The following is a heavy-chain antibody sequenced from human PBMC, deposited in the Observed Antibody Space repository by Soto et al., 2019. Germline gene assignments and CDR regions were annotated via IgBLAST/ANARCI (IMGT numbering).Heavy chain of an antibody. V-gene: IGHV3-23*01. Sequence: EVQLLESGGGLVQPGGSLRLSCAASGFTFRSYAMSWVRQAPGKGLEWVSVIADGRDRTYYADSVKGRFTISSDNSKNTLYLQMHNLSGEDTATYYCAKGIDWGQGTRVTVSS. D-gene: IGHD2-15*01. J-gene: IGHJ4*02. CDR3: AKGID. CDR2: IADGRDRT. CDR1: GFTFRSYA.